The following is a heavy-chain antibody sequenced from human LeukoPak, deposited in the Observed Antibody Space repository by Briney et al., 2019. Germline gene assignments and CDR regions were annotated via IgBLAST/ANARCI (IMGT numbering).Heavy chain of an antibody. Sequence: ASVKVSCKASGYTFTGYYMHWVRQAPGQGLEWMGGIIPIFGTANYAQKFQGRVTITADKSTSTAYMELSSLRSEDTAVYYCARAERMSGYCSGGSCYSIFDPWGQGTLVTVSS. D-gene: IGHD2-15*01. CDR1: GYTFTGYY. CDR3: ARAERMSGYCSGGSCYSIFDP. J-gene: IGHJ5*02. CDR2: IIPIFGTA. V-gene: IGHV1-69*06.